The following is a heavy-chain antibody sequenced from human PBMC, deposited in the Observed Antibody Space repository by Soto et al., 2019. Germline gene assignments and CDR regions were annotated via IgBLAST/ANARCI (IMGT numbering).Heavy chain of an antibody. Sequence: PSETLSLTCTVSGGSISNYYWSWIRQPPGKGLEWIGYNYYSGSTNYNPSLKSRVTISVDTSKNQFSLKLSSVTAADTAVYYCARRGSGSYSDYWGQGTLVTASS. CDR3: ARRGSGSYSDY. J-gene: IGHJ4*02. D-gene: IGHD3-10*01. CDR1: GGSISNYY. CDR2: NYYSGST. V-gene: IGHV4-59*08.